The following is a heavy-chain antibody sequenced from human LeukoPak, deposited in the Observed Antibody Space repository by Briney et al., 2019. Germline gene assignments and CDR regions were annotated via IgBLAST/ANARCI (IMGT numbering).Heavy chain of an antibody. CDR3: ARDPGLKRAAACGDH. V-gene: IGHV3-48*01. Sequence: PGGSLRLSCAASGFSFSTYGMIWVRQAPGKGLEWISYISSSSKIIHYADSVKGRFTISRDNAKNSLYLQLSSLRAEDTAVYYRARDPGLKRAAACGDHWGQGTLVIVSS. CDR2: ISSSSKII. D-gene: IGHD6-13*01. CDR1: GFSFSTYG. J-gene: IGHJ4*02.